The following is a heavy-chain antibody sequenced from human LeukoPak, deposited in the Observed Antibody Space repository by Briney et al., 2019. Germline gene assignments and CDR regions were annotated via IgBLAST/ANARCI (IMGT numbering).Heavy chain of an antibody. CDR2: IRSKAYGATI. Sequence: GGSLRLSCTTSGISFGDYAMTWVRQAPGKGLEWVGLIRSKAYGATIEYAASVKGRFTISRDDSKSIAYLQMNSLKTEDTAVYYCTRGRSYFEYWGQGTLVTVSS. V-gene: IGHV3-49*04. CDR1: GISFGDYA. J-gene: IGHJ4*02. CDR3: TRGRSYFEY.